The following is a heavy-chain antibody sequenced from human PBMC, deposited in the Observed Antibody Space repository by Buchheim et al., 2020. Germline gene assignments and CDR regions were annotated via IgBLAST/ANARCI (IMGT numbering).Heavy chain of an antibody. CDR1: GDSLSSNIW. Sequence: QVQLQESGPGLVKPSGPLSLTCAVSGDSLSSNIWWSWVRQPPGKGLEWIGEIYHSGTTNYNPSLKSRVTISLDKPKHHFSLKLRSVTAADTAFYYCARVARSVTAVDYWGQGAL. CDR3: ARVARSVTAVDY. J-gene: IGHJ4*02. D-gene: IGHD2-21*02. V-gene: IGHV4-4*02. CDR2: IYHSGTT.